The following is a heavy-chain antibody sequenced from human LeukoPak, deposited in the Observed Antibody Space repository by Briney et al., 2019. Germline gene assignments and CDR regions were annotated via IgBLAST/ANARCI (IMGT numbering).Heavy chain of an antibody. CDR2: IYYSGST. D-gene: IGHD2-15*01. CDR1: GGSISSSSYY. V-gene: IGHV4-39*01. CDR3: ATLGYCSGGSCRYFDY. Sequence: PSETLSLTCTVSGGSISSSSYYWGWIRQPPGKGLEWIGSIYYSGSTYDNPSLKRRITISEDTTKNQFSLKLRSVTAADTAVYYCATLGYCSGGSCRYFDYWGQGTLVTVSS. J-gene: IGHJ4*02.